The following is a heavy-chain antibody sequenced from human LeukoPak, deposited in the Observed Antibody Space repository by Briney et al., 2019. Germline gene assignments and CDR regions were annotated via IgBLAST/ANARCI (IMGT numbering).Heavy chain of an antibody. CDR3: AGPIFGVVMNPFDY. J-gene: IGHJ4*02. CDR2: ISYDGSNK. V-gene: IGHV3-30-3*01. CDR1: GFTFSSYA. D-gene: IGHD3-3*01. Sequence: GGSLRLSCAASGFTFSSYAMHWVRQAPGKGLEWVAVISYDGSNKYYADSVKGRFTISRDNSKNTLYLQMNSLRAEDTAVYFCAGPIFGVVMNPFDYWGQGTLVTVSS.